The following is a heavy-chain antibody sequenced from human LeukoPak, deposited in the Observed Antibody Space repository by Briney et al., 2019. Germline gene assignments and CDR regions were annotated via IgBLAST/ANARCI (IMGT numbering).Heavy chain of an antibody. CDR2: INPSGGST. D-gene: IGHD3-10*01. CDR3: ARDYYGGHNLYNFDF. J-gene: IGHJ4*02. V-gene: IGHV1-46*04. CDR1: GYTFTGYY. Sequence: ASVKVSCKASGYTFTGYYMHWVRQAPGQGLEWMGMINPSGGSTNYAQKLQGRVTMTRDTSTNTVYTELSSLRSDDTAVYYCARDYYGGHNLYNFDFWGQGTRVIVSS.